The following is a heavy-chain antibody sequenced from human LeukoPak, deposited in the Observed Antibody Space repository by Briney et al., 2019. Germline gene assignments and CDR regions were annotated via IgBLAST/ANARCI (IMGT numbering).Heavy chain of an antibody. J-gene: IGHJ4*02. CDR3: ARGGHSSELDY. Sequence: ASVKVSCKASGYTFTSYDINWVRQATGQGLEWMGWMNPNSGGTNYAQKFQGRVTMTRDTSISTAYMELSRLRSDDTAVYYCARGGHSSELDYWGQGTLVTVSS. V-gene: IGHV1-2*02. CDR2: MNPNSGGT. D-gene: IGHD6-19*01. CDR1: GYTFTSYD.